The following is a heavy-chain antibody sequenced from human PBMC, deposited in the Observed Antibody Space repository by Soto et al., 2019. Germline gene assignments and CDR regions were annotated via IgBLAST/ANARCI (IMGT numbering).Heavy chain of an antibody. Sequence: EVQLVESGGGLVQPGGSLRLSCAASGFTFSSYWMHWVRQAPGKGLVWVSRINNDGSSTTYADSVKGRFTISRDNAKNTLYLQMNSLRAEDTAVYYCARAYGDYYLSWFDPWGQGTLVTVSS. V-gene: IGHV3-74*01. J-gene: IGHJ5*02. CDR2: INNDGSST. CDR1: GFTFSSYW. D-gene: IGHD4-17*01. CDR3: ARAYGDYYLSWFDP.